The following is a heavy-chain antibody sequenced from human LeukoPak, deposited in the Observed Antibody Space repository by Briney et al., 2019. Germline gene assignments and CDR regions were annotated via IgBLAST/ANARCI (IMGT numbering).Heavy chain of an antibody. CDR3: ARDRDIGAAGYYFDY. D-gene: IGHD6-13*01. V-gene: IGHV3-30*02. J-gene: IGHJ4*02. Sequence: GGSLRLSCAASGFTFSSYGMHWVRQAPGKGLEWVTFIRYDGSDRYYADSVKGRFTISRDNSKNTLYLQMNSLRAEDTAVYYCARDRDIGAAGYYFDYWGQGTLVTVSS. CDR2: IRYDGSDR. CDR1: GFTFSSYG.